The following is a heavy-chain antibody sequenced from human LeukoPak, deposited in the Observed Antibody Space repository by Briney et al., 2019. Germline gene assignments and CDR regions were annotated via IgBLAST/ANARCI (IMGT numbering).Heavy chain of an antibody. CDR2: IYYSGST. Sequence: SETLSLTCTVSGGSISSGGYYWSWIRQHPGKGLEWIGHIYYSGSTYYNPSLKSRVTISVDTSKNQFSLKLSSVTAADTAVYYCARATRVFGVVIMGPNYYYGMDVWGQGTTVTVSS. V-gene: IGHV4-31*03. CDR3: ARATRVFGVVIMGPNYYYGMDV. CDR1: GGSISSGGYY. D-gene: IGHD3-3*01. J-gene: IGHJ6*02.